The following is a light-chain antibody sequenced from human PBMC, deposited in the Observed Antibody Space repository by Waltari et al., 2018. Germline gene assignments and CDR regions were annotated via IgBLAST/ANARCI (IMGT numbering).Light chain of an antibody. CDR3: QQRSSWPLT. CDR2: RAS. CDR1: QSVTNN. V-gene: IGKV3-15*01. J-gene: IGKJ4*01. Sequence: EIVMTQSPATLSLSPGERATLSCRASQSVTNNLAWYQQKPGQAPRLLIYRASTSGSGTEFTLTISSLQSEDFAFYYCQQRSSWPLTFCGGTKVQIK.